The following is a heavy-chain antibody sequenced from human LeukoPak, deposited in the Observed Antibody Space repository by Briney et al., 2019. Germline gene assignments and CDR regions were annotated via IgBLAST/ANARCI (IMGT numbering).Heavy chain of an antibody. J-gene: IGHJ6*03. Sequence: ASVKVSCKASGYSFTSYGTSWVRQAPGQGLEWMGWISPYSGNTNYAQKLQGRVTMTTDTSTSTAYMELRSLRSDDTAVYYCARQKGYCSSTSCLYYYYMDVWGKGTTVTVSS. V-gene: IGHV1-18*01. CDR3: ARQKGYCSSTSCLYYYYMDV. CDR2: ISPYSGNT. CDR1: GYSFTSYG. D-gene: IGHD2-2*01.